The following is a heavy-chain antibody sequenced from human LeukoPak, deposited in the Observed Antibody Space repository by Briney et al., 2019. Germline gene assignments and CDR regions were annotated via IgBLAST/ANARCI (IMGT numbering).Heavy chain of an antibody. J-gene: IGHJ5*02. CDR1: GFTVSNNY. CDR2: IYSGGST. CDR3: ARTKYCSGTSCPGVDP. Sequence: GGSLRLSCAASGFTVSNNYMSWVRXAPGKGLEWVSVIYSGGSTYYADSVKGRFTISRHNSKNTLYLQMNSLRVEDTAVYYCARTKYCSGTSCPGVDPWGQGTLVTVSS. V-gene: IGHV3-53*04. D-gene: IGHD2-15*01.